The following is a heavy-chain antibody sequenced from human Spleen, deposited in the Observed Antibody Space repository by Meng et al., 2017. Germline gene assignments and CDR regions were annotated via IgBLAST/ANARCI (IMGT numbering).Heavy chain of an antibody. CDR2: INPKSGDT. CDR3: ARDVYISAAGKLFGDY. Sequence: ASVKVSCKASGYTFTGYYMHWVRRAPGQGLEWMGRINPKSGDTHYAQRFQGRVTMTGDTSISTAYMELSGLRSDDTAMYYCARDVYISAAGKLFGDYWGQGTLVTVSS. CDR1: GYTFTGYY. V-gene: IGHV1-2*06. D-gene: IGHD6-13*01. J-gene: IGHJ4*02.